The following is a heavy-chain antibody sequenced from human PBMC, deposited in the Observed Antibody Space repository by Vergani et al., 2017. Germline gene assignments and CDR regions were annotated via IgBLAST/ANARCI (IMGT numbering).Heavy chain of an antibody. CDR1: GFTFDDYA. CDR3: AREGGDYYYDSSGTVFDY. J-gene: IGHJ4*02. CDR2: ISWNSGSI. Sequence: EVQLVESGGGLVQPGRSLRLSCAASGFTFDDYAMHWVRQAPGKGLEWVSGISWNSGSIGYADSVKGRFTISRDNAKNSLYLQMNSLRAEDTAVYYCAREGGDYYYDSSGTVFDYWGQGTLVTVSS. D-gene: IGHD3-22*01. V-gene: IGHV3-9*01.